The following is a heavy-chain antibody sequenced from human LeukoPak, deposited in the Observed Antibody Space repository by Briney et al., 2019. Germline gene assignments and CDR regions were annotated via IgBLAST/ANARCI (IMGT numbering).Heavy chain of an antibody. J-gene: IGHJ4*02. Sequence: PGGSLRLSCAASGFTFSSFPMSWVRQAPGKGLQWVSGITGRGGNTYYADSVEGRFTISRHNSKNTLSLQMDSLRAEDTAVYYCARDRAAFDYWGQGTLVTVSS. CDR2: ITGRGGNT. D-gene: IGHD6-25*01. V-gene: IGHV3-23*01. CDR3: ARDRAAFDY. CDR1: GFTFSSFP.